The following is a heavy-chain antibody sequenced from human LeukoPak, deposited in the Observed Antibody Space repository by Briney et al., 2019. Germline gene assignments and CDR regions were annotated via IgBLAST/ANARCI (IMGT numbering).Heavy chain of an antibody. V-gene: IGHV3-33*08. D-gene: IGHD6-25*01. Sequence: QPGGSLRLSCAASGFTFSGYEMNWVRQAPGKGLEWVAVIWYDGSNKYYADSVKGRFTISRDNSKNTLYLQMNSLRAEDTAVYYCARDIWQRSGAPYYYYGMDVWGQGTTVTVSS. J-gene: IGHJ6*02. CDR2: IWYDGSNK. CDR3: ARDIWQRSGAPYYYYGMDV. CDR1: GFTFSGYE.